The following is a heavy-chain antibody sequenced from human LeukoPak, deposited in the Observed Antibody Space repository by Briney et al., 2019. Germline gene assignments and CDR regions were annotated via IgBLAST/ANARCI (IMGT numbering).Heavy chain of an antibody. J-gene: IGHJ4*02. CDR1: GFTVSSNY. CDR3: AKDRPNYYGTNGHYYRRDGDC. V-gene: IGHV3-53*01. CDR2: IYSGGST. Sequence: GGSLRLSCAASGFTVSSNYMSWVRQAPGKGLEWVSVIYSGGSTYYADSVKGRFTISRDNSKNTLYLQMNSLRAEDTAVYYCAKDRPNYYGTNGHYYRRDGDCWGQGTLVTVSS. D-gene: IGHD3-22*01.